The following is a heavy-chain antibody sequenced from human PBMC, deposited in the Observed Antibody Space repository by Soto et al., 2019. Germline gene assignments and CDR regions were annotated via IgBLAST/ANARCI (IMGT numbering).Heavy chain of an antibody. V-gene: IGHV5-51*01. CDR1: GYSFTSYW. J-gene: IGHJ4*02. CDR3: ARQTYCSSTSCYTVDS. D-gene: IGHD2-2*02. Sequence: GESLKISCKGSGYSFTSYWIGWVRQMPVKGLEWMGIIYLGDSDTRYSQSFQGQVTISADKSISTAYLQWSSLKASDTAMYYCARQTYCSSTSCYTVDSWGQGTLVTVSS. CDR2: IYLGDSDT.